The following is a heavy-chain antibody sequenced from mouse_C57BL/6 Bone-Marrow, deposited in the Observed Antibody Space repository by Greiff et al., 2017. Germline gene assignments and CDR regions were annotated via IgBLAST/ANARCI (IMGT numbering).Heavy chain of an antibody. CDR2: IYPSDSET. J-gene: IGHJ2*01. Sequence: QVQLKQPGAELVRPGSSVKLSCKASGYTFTSYWMDWVKQRPGQGLEWIGNIYPSDSETHYNQKFKDKATLTVDKSSSTAYMQLSSLTSEDSAVYYCARAGGYYFDYWGQGTTLTVSS. CDR1: GYTFTSYW. D-gene: IGHD4-1*01. V-gene: IGHV1-61*01. CDR3: ARAGGYYFDY.